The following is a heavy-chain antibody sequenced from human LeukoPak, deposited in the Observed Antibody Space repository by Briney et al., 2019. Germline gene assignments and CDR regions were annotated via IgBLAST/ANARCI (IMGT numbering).Heavy chain of an antibody. CDR2: INPNTGDT. D-gene: IGHD5-24*01. CDR1: GYTFTAYN. CDR3: APATITFDY. J-gene: IGHJ4*02. V-gene: IGHV1-2*02. Sequence: ASVKVSCKTSGYTFTAYNMHWVRQAPGQGLEWMGWINPNTGDTNYAQKFQGRVTMIRDTSISTAYMELSGLRSDDTAVCYCAPATITFDYWGQGTLVTVSS.